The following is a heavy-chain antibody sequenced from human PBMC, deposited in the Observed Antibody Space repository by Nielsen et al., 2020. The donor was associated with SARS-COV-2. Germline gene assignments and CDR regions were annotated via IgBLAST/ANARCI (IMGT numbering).Heavy chain of an antibody. J-gene: IGHJ6*02. D-gene: IGHD1-26*01. V-gene: IGHV1-46*01. Sequence: ASVKVSCKASGYTFTSYYMHWVRQAPGQGLEWMGIINPSGGSTSYAQKFQGRVTMTRDMSTSTAYMELSSLRSEDTAVYYCAADPYSGSYYYYYGMDVWGQGTTVTVSS. CDR1: GYTFTSYY. CDR2: INPSGGST. CDR3: AADPYSGSYYYYYGMDV.